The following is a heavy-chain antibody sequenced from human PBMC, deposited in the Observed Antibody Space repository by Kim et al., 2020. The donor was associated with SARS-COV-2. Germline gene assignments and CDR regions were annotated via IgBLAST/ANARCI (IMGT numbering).Heavy chain of an antibody. CDR2: ITDRSSTI. J-gene: IGHJ3*02. V-gene: IGHV3-48*02. CDR1: GFSFNTYA. Sequence: GGSLRLCCAASGFSFNTYAMNWVRQAPGKGPEWISFITDRSSTIYYADSVKGRFTISRDNAKNSLYLQMNSLRDEDTAVYYCASGRSHAFDIWGQGTMVTVSS. CDR3: ASGRSHAFDI.